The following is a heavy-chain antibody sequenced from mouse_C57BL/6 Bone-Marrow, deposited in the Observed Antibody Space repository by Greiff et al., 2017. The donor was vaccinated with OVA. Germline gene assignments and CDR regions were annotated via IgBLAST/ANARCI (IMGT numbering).Heavy chain of an antibody. CDR1: GFSFTSYG. J-gene: IGHJ1*03. CDR3: ARKTGTYWYFDV. CDR2: IWSGGST. V-gene: IGHV2-2*01. Sequence: QVQLKESGPGLVQPSQSLSITCTVSGFSFTSYGVHWVRQSPGKGLEWLGVIWSGGSTDYNAAFISRLSISKDNSKSQVFFKMNSLQAYDTAIYYCARKTGTYWYFDVWGTGTTVTVSS. D-gene: IGHD4-1*01.